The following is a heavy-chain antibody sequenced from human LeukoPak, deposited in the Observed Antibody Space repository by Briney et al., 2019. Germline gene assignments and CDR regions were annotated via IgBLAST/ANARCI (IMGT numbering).Heavy chain of an antibody. CDR2: IKQDGSEK. CDR1: GFTFSNYW. J-gene: IGHJ4*02. Sequence: PGGSLRLSCAASGFTFSNYWMSWVRQAPGKGLEWVANIKQDGSEKYYVDSVKGRFTISRDNAKNSLYLQMNSLRAEDTAVYYCARVRGIAAQGYWGQGTLVTVSS. V-gene: IGHV3-7*01. D-gene: IGHD6-13*01. CDR3: ARVRGIAAQGY.